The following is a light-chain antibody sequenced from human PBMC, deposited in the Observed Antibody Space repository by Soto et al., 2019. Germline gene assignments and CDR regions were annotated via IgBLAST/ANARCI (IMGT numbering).Light chain of an antibody. J-gene: IGKJ4*01. Sequence: EIWLTQSPATLSSFPGDRVTLSCRASQYINTRLDWYQQKTGQAPRVLIYDASSRATGIPDRLSGGAYGTDLPITLSRMETEDFEVYYCQQFSSYPLTFGGGTKVDIK. CDR1: QYINTR. V-gene: IGKV3-20*01. CDR3: QQFSSYPLT. CDR2: DAS.